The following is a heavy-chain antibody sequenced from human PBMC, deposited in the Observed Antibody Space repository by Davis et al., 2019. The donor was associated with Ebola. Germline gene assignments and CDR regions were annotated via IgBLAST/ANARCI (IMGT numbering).Heavy chain of an antibody. J-gene: IGHJ4*02. D-gene: IGHD2-2*01. CDR2: INHSGGT. CDR3: ARLSSRQLLVFDY. V-gene: IGHV4-34*01. CDR1: GGSISSYY. Sequence: SETLSLTCTVSGGSISSYYWSWIRQPPGKGLEWIGEINHSGGTNYNPSLKSRVTISVDTSKSQLSLELSSVTAADTAVYYCARLSSRQLLVFDYWGRGTLVTVSS.